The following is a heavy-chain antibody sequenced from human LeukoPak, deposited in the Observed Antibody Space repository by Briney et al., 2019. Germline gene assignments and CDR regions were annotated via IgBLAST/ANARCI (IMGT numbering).Heavy chain of an antibody. CDR2: INSDGSST. V-gene: IGHV3-74*01. Sequence: PGGSLRLSCAASGFAFSSYWMHWVRQAPGKGLVWVSRINSDGSSTSYADSVKGRFTISRDNAKNTLYLQMNSLRAEDTAVYYCARDLGYCSSTSCLGNWFDPWGQGTLVTVSS. D-gene: IGHD2-2*01. CDR1: GFAFSSYW. CDR3: ARDLGYCSSTSCLGNWFDP. J-gene: IGHJ5*02.